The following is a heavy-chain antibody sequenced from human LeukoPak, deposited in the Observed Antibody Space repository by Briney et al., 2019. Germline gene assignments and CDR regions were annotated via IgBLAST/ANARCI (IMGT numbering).Heavy chain of an antibody. CDR1: AFTFSSYA. CDR3: AKRGAEVGATVAPGDY. Sequence: GGSLGLSCAASAFTFSSYAMSWVRQAPGRGLEWVSAMSDIGSTTYYADSVKGRFTISRDTSKNTLYLQMNSLRAEDTAIYYCAKRGAEVGATVAPGDYWGQGTLVTVSS. CDR2: MSDIGSTT. J-gene: IGHJ4*02. V-gene: IGHV3-23*01. D-gene: IGHD1-26*01.